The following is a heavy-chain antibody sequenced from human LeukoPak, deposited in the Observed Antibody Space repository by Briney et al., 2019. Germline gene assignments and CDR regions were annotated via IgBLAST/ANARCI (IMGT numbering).Heavy chain of an antibody. CDR1: GFTFSSYE. J-gene: IGHJ4*02. CDR2: ISSSGSTI. Sequence: GGSLRPSCAASGFTFSSYEMNWVRQAPGKGLEWVSYISSSGSTIYYADSVKGRFTISRGNAKNSLYLQMNSLRAEDTAVYYCARDQEGVVDYWGQGTLVTVSS. V-gene: IGHV3-48*03. CDR3: ARDQEGVVDY. D-gene: IGHD3-10*01.